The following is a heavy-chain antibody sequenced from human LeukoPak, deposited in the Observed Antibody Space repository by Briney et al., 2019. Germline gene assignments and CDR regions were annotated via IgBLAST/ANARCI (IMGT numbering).Heavy chain of an antibody. J-gene: IGHJ4*02. V-gene: IGHV1-2*02. CDR1: GHTFTVYY. Sequence: ASVKVSCKASGHTFTVYYIHWVRQAPGQGLEWMGWINPNNGGTKYTQKFLGRVTMAGDTSINTAYMEVPSLRSDDTAVYYCRRRLGGSSEGYDYWGQGTLVTVSS. CDR2: INPNNGGT. D-gene: IGHD1-26*01. CDR3: RRRLGGSSEGYDY.